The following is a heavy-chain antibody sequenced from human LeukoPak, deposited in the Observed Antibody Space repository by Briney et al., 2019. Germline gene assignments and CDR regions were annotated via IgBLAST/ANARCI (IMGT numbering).Heavy chain of an antibody. Sequence: GGSLRLSCAASGFTFSSYSMNWVRLAPGKGLEWVSSISSSSSYIYYADSVKGRFTISRDNAKNSLYLQMNSLRAEDTAVYYCARGADSSGYYYYFDYWGQGTLVTVSS. CDR3: ARGADSSGYYYYFDY. CDR2: ISSSSSYI. J-gene: IGHJ4*02. D-gene: IGHD3-22*01. CDR1: GFTFSSYS. V-gene: IGHV3-21*01.